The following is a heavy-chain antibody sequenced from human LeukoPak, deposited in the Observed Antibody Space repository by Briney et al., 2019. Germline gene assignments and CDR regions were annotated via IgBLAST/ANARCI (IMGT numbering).Heavy chain of an antibody. CDR3: AKVGPYATNFYYYNDV. D-gene: IGHD2-8*01. CDR2: ITRSNYI. CDR1: GFTFSSYS. J-gene: IGHJ6*03. Sequence: GGSLRLSCAASGFTFSSYSMNWVRQAPGKGLEWVSSITRSNYIYYADSVKGRFTISRDNSKNTLYLQMNSLRAEDTAVYYCAKVGPYATNFYYYNDVWGKGTTVTISS. V-gene: IGHV3-21*04.